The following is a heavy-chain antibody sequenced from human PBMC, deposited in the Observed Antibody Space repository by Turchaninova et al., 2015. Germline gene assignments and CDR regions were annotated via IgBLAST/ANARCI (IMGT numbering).Heavy chain of an antibody. V-gene: IGHV3-9*01. CDR2: ISWNSNNI. J-gene: IGHJ2*01. D-gene: IGHD3-10*01. Sequence: GESGGDLVQPGRSLRLSCAASGFTFDDFAIHWVRPAPGKGLEWVAGISWNSNNIVYADSVRGRFTISRDNAKNSLYLQMSSLRTEDTALYYCARKSIPRGSGTSIYWNFDLWGRGTLVTVSS. CDR1: GFTFDDFA. CDR3: ARKSIPRGSGTSIYWNFDL.